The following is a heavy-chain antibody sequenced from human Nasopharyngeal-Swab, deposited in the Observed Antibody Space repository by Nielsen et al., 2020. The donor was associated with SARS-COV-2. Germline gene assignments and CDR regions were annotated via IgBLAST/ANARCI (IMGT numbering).Heavy chain of an antibody. CDR3: ARQDPSYWSFDY. D-gene: IGHD2-8*02. CDR2: IYYSGST. V-gene: IGHV4-39*01. CDR1: GGPISSSSYY. Sequence: SETLSLTCTVSGGPISSSSYYWGWSRQPPGKGLEGMGGIYYSGSTYYNPSLKSGGTISADTSKNQFSLKLSSVTAADTAVYYCARQDPSYWSFDYWGQGTLVTVSS. J-gene: IGHJ4*02.